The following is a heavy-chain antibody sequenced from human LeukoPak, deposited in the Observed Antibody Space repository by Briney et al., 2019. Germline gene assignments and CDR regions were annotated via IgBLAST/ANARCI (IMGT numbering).Heavy chain of an antibody. CDR3: VSYCSTTTCPFDY. CDR2: INHSGST. Sequence: PSETLSLTCAVYGGSFSGYYWSWIRQPPGKGLEWIGEINHSGSTNYNPSLKSRVTISVDTSKNQFSLNLSSVTAADTAVYYCVSYCSTTTCPFDYWGQGTLVTVSS. CDR1: GGSFSGYY. V-gene: IGHV4-34*01. D-gene: IGHD2-2*01. J-gene: IGHJ4*02.